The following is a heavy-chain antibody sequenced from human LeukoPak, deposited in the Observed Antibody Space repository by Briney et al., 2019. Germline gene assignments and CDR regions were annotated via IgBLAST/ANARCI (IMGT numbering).Heavy chain of an antibody. Sequence: GGSLRLSCAASGFTFSSYAMSWVRQAPGKGLEWVSAISGSGGSTYYADSVKGRFTISRDNSKNTLYLQMNSLRAEDTAVYYCARDRETPMVRGAHIEYYFDYWGQGTLVTVSS. D-gene: IGHD3-10*01. CDR2: ISGSGGST. CDR1: GFTFSSYA. CDR3: ARDRETPMVRGAHIEYYFDY. V-gene: IGHV3-23*01. J-gene: IGHJ4*02.